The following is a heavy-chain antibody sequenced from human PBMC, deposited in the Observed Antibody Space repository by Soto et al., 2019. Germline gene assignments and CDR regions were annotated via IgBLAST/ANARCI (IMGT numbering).Heavy chain of an antibody. J-gene: IGHJ6*03. CDR1: GFTFSPYA. D-gene: IGHD4-17*01. CDR3: AKTGRGMGYGDYTDYYDYMDV. CDR2: FVGSGVNT. V-gene: IGHV3-23*01. Sequence: EVQLLESGGGLVQPGGPLRLSVAASGFTFSPYAMTGVRQAPGKGLEWAPAFVGSGVNTNYADSVRGRFTISRDNSKNTLYLQMNSLRAEDTAVYYCAKTGRGMGYGDYTDYYDYMDVWGKGTTVTVSS.